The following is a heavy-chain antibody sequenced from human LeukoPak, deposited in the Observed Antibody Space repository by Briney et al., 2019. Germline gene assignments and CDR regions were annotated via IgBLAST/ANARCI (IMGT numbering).Heavy chain of an antibody. J-gene: IGHJ4*02. V-gene: IGHV3-21*01. D-gene: IGHD1-26*01. CDR1: GFIFSSYR. CDR2: ISSSTSYI. Sequence: PGGSLRLSCAASGFIFSSYRMNWVRQAPGKGLEWVSSISSSTSYIYYTDSVKGRFTISRDNAMNSLYLQMNSLRAEDTAMYFCAGRYRGTYFDYWGQGTLVTVSS. CDR3: AGRYRGTYFDY.